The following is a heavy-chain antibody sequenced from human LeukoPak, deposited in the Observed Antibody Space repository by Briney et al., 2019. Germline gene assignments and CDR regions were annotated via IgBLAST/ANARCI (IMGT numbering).Heavy chain of an antibody. V-gene: IGHV3-9*01. D-gene: IGHD1-7*01. CDR2: ISWNSGNI. J-gene: IGHJ4*02. CDR3: AKDITGTYSRQTYFDY. Sequence: GGSLRLSCAASGFTFDDYAMPWVRQAPGKGLEWLSCISWNSGNIGYADSVKGRFTISRDNAKNSLYLQMNSLRAEDTALYYCAKDITGTYSRQTYFDYWGQGTLVTVSS. CDR1: GFTFDDYA.